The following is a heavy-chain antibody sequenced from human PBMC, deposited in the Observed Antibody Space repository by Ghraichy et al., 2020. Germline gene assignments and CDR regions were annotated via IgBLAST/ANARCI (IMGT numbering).Heavy chain of an antibody. V-gene: IGHV3-23*01. CDR1: GFTFSSYA. CDR3: AKDRGQGGVGATLNWFDP. CDR2: ISGSGGST. D-gene: IGHD1-26*01. Sequence: GGSLRLSCAASGFTFSSYAMSWVRQAPGKGLEWVSAISGSGGSTYYADSVKGRFTISRDNSKNTLYLQMNSLRAEDTAVYYCAKDRGQGGVGATLNWFDPWGQGTLVTVSS. J-gene: IGHJ5*02.